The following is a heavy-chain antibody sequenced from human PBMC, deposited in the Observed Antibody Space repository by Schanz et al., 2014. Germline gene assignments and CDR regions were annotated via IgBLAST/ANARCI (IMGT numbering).Heavy chain of an antibody. Sequence: EVQLVESGGGVVRPGGSLRLSCAASGFTFSSYGMHWVRQAPGKGLEWVSGMSGSGSTADYADSVKGRFTISRDNSRKTLYLQMNSLRVDDTAVYYCASSRTRYCSSTSCVPGAFDFWGQGTLVTVSS. CDR1: GFTFSSYG. D-gene: IGHD2-2*01. V-gene: IGHV3-23*04. J-gene: IGHJ3*01. CDR2: MSGSGSTA. CDR3: ASSRTRYCSSTSCVPGAFDF.